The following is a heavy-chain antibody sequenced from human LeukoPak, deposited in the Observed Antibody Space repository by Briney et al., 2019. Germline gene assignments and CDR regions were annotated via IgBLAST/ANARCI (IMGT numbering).Heavy chain of an antibody. CDR2: IKAKAHGGTI. V-gene: IGHV3-15*01. CDR1: GFTFINAW. CDR3: TTDGVGVEGATYDN. D-gene: IGHD1-26*01. Sequence: PGGSLRLSCAASGFTFINAWMAWVRQAPGKGLEWVGRIKAKAHGGTIEYAAPVKGRFTISRDDSRNTLYLQMNSLKTEDTAVYYCTTDGVGVEGATYDNWGQGTLVSVSS. J-gene: IGHJ4*02.